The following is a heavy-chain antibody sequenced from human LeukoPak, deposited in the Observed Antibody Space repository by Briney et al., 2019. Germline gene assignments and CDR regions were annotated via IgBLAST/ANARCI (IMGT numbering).Heavy chain of an antibody. V-gene: IGHV3-15*01. CDR2: IKSKTDGGTT. CDR3: TTGMARRDYYYYYYGMDV. D-gene: IGHD2-8*01. J-gene: IGHJ6*02. Sequence: GGSLRLSCAASGFTFSNAWMSWVRQAPGKGLEWVGRIKSKTDGGTTDYAAPVKGRFTISRDDSKNTLYLQMNSLKTEDTAVYYCTTGMARRDYYYYYYGMDVWGQGTTVTVSS. CDR1: GFTFSNAW.